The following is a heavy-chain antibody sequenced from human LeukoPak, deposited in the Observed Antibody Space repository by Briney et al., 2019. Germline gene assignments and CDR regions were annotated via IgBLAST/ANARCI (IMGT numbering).Heavy chain of an antibody. CDR3: ASPVGATTVRAFDI. D-gene: IGHD1-26*01. J-gene: IGHJ3*02. Sequence: GGSLRLSCAVSGFTFSSYAMSWVRQTPGKGLEWVGRTRNEANIYTTKYAASVKGRFTISRDDSKNSLYLQMNSLKTEDTAVYYCASPVGATTVRAFDIWGQGTMVTVSS. CDR1: GFTFSSYA. V-gene: IGHV3-72*01. CDR2: TRNEANIYTT.